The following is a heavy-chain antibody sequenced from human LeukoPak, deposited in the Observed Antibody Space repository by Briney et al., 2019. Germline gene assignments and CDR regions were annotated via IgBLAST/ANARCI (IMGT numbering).Heavy chain of an antibody. D-gene: IGHD6-19*01. CDR3: AGIAVAS. CDR1: GGSFSGYY. J-gene: IGHJ4*02. CDR2: INHSGST. V-gene: IGHV4-34*01. Sequence: PSETLSLTCAVYGGSFSGYYWSWIRQPPGKGLEWIGEINHSGSTNYNPSLKSRVTISVDTSKNQFSLKLSSVTAADTAVYYCAGIAVASWGQGTLVTVSS.